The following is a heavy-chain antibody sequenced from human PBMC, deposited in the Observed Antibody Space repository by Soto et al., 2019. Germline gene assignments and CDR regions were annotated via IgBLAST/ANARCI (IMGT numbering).Heavy chain of an antibody. CDR2: ISAYNGNT. J-gene: IGHJ3*02. CDR1: GYTFTSYG. V-gene: IGHV1-18*01. Sequence: ASVKVSCKASGYTFTSYGISWVRQAPGQGLEWMGWISAYNGNTNYAQKLQGRVTMTTDTSTSTAYMELRSLRSDDTAVYYCAGGLFASTSPTNAFDIWGQGTMVTVSS. D-gene: IGHD2-2*01. CDR3: AGGLFASTSPTNAFDI.